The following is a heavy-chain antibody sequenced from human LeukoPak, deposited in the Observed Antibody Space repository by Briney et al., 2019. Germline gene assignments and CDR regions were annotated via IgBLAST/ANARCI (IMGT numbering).Heavy chain of an antibody. CDR2: IVVGSGNT. CDR3: AADTVSNVLRFLEYGLRPYGMDV. D-gene: IGHD3-3*01. Sequence: GASVKVSCKASGFTFTSSAMQWVRQARGQRLEWIGWIVVGSGNTNYAQKFQERVTITRDMSTSTAYMELSSLRSEDTAVYYCAADTVSNVLRFLEYGLRPYGMDVWGQGTTVTVSS. CDR1: GFTFTSSA. J-gene: IGHJ6*02. V-gene: IGHV1-58*02.